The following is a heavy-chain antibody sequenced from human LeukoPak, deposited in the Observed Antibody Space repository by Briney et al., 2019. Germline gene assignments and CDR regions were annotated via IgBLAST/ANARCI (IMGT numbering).Heavy chain of an antibody. CDR3: ARRSGYYNYFDY. CDR1: GFTFSSYE. V-gene: IGHV3-48*03. CDR2: ISSSGSAI. J-gene: IGHJ4*02. D-gene: IGHD3-22*01. Sequence: GSLRLSCAASGFTFSSYEMNWVRQAPGKGLEWVSYISSSGSAIYYADSVKGRFTISRDNAKNSLYLQMNSLRAEDTAVYYCARRSGYYNYFDYWGQGTLVTVSS.